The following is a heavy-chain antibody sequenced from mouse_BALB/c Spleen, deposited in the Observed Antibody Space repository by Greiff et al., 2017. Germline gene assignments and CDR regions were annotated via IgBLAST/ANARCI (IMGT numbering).Heavy chain of an antibody. CDR3: VYGSSYIAD. Sequence: VQLQQSGAELVRPGALVKLSCKASGFNIKDYYMHWVKQRPEQGLEWIGWIDPENGNTIYDPKFQGKASITADTSSNTAYLQLSSLTSEDTAVYYCVYGSSYIADWGQGTLVTVSA. V-gene: IGHV14-1*02. D-gene: IGHD1-1*01. CDR1: GFNIKDYY. J-gene: IGHJ3*01. CDR2: IDPENGNT.